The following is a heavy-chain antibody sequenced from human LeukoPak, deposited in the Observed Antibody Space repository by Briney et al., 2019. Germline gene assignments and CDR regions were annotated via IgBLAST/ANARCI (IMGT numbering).Heavy chain of an antibody. CDR2: IYYSGTT. CDR1: GGSISSSNYY. J-gene: IGHJ4*02. D-gene: IGHD7-27*01. V-gene: IGHV4-39*07. CDR3: ARDLGTVVY. Sequence: SSETLSLTCTVSGGSISSSNYYWAWIRQSPGKGLEWIGSIYYSGTTYYNPSLKSRVTISVDTSKNQFSLRLTSVTAADTAVYYCARDLGTVVYWGQGTLVTVSS.